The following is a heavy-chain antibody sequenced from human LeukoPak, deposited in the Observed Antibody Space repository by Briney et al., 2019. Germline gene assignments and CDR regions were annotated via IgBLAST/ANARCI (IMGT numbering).Heavy chain of an antibody. CDR2: ISGSGGST. V-gene: IGHV3-23*01. J-gene: IGHJ4*02. D-gene: IGHD2-2*01. CDR3: AKDRTYQLRIAALDY. CDR1: GFTFSSYA. Sequence: TGGSLRLSCAASGFTFSSYAMSWVRQAPGKGLEWVSAISGSGGSTYYADSVKGRFTISRDDSKNTLYLQMNSLRAEDTAVYYCAKDRTYQLRIAALDYWGQGTLVTVSS.